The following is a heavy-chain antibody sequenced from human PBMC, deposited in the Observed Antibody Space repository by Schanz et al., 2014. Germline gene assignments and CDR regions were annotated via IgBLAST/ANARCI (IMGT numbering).Heavy chain of an antibody. V-gene: IGHV3-21*06. CDR2: ISSSSDYI. J-gene: IGHJ4*02. CDR3: ARDRVGASSYFDY. D-gene: IGHD1-26*01. CDR1: GFTFSSYS. Sequence: EVQLVESGGALVQPGGSLRLSCAASGFTFSSYSMSWVRQAPGKGLGWVSFISSSSDYINYADSVRGRFTISRDNSKNTLYLQMNNLRAEDTAVYYCARDRVGASSYFDYWGQGTLVTVSS.